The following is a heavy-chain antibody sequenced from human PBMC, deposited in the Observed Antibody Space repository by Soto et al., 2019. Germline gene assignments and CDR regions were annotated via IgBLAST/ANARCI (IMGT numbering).Heavy chain of an antibody. D-gene: IGHD6-13*01. Sequence: PGGSLRLSCAASGFTFSSYSMNWVRQAPGKGLEWVSSVTSSSSYIYYADSLKGRFTVSRDDAKNSLYLQMNSLRAEDTAVYYCARVWYSSSYPGMDVWGQGTTVTVSS. J-gene: IGHJ6*02. V-gene: IGHV3-21*01. CDR3: ARVWYSSSYPGMDV. CDR2: VTSSSSYI. CDR1: GFTFSSYS.